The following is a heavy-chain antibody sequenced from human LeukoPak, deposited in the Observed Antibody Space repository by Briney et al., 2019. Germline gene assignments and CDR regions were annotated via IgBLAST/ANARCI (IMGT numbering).Heavy chain of an antibody. J-gene: IGHJ4*02. CDR3: ARVTASYDSSELD. CDR2: INPSGGST. CDR1: GYTFTSYY. V-gene: IGHV1-46*01. D-gene: IGHD3-22*01. Sequence: GASVKVSCKASGYTFTSYYMHWVRQAPGQGLEWMGIINPSGGSTSYAQKFQGRVTMTRDMSTTTVYMEMSSLTYEDTAVYYCARVTASYDSSELDWGQGTLVTVSS.